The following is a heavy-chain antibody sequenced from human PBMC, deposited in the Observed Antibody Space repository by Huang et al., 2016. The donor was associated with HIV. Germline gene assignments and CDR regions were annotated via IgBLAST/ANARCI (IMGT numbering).Heavy chain of an antibody. CDR2: IYYSGST. V-gene: IGHV4-39*01. Sequence: QLQLQESGPGLVKPSETLSLTCTVSGGSISSSSYYWGWIRQPPGKGLEWIGSIYYSGSTYYNPSLKSRVTISVDTSKNQFSRKLSSVTAADTAGYYCARHWGVIAAAVDYWGQGTLVTVSS. CDR1: GGSISSSSYY. J-gene: IGHJ4*02. CDR3: ARHWGVIAAAVDY. D-gene: IGHD6-13*01.